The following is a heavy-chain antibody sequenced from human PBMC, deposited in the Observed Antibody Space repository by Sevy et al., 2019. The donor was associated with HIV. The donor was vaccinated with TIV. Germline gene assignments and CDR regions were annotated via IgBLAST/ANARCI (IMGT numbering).Heavy chain of an antibody. CDR3: VRVEGDGYNYGYFDS. CDR1: GGSIRSGRYY. J-gene: IGHJ4*02. Sequence: SETLSLTCTVSGGSIRSGRYYWTWIRQPAGKGLEWIGRIFPSGGSNFNPSMMSRVSMSIDTSKKQFSLRLTSVTAADTAVYYCVRVEGDGYNYGYFDSWGPGTLVTVSS. D-gene: IGHD5-12*01. V-gene: IGHV4-61*02. CDR2: IFPSGGS.